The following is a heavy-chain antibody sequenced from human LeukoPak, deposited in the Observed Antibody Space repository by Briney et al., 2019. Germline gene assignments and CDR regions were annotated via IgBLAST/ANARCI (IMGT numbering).Heavy chain of an antibody. CDR2: IYSGGST. D-gene: IGHD6-19*01. J-gene: IGHJ4*02. V-gene: IGHV3-66*01. Sequence: GGSLRLSCAASGFTFSSYARSWVRQAPGKGLEWVSVIYSGGSTYYADSVKGRFTISRDNSKNTLYLQMNSLRAEDTAVYYCARDHAIPGYSSGWGVFDYWGQGTLVTVSS. CDR1: GFTFSSYA. CDR3: ARDHAIPGYSSGWGVFDY.